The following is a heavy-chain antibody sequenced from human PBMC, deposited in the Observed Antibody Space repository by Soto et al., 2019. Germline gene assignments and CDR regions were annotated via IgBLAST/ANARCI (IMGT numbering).Heavy chain of an antibody. D-gene: IGHD3-10*01. CDR3: AHLWFGELLPENWFDP. J-gene: IGHJ5*02. CDR2: ISWDDDK. V-gene: IGHV2-5*02. CDR1: GFSLSTSGVG. Sequence: QITLKESGPTLVKPTQTLTLTCTFSGFSLSTSGVGVGWIRQPPGTALEWLALISWDDDKRYSPSLKSRLTITKDTSKNKVVLTMTNMDPVDTATYYCAHLWFGELLPENWFDPWGQGTLVTVSS.